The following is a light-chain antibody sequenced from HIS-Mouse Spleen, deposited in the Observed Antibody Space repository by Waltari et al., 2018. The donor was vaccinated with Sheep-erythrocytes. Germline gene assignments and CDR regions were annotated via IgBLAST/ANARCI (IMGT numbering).Light chain of an antibody. J-gene: IGLJ3*02. CDR2: EGS. CDR3: CSYAGSSTWV. V-gene: IGLV2-23*01. Sequence: QSALTQPASVSGSPGQSITISCTGTSRDVGSYNLVSWHQQHPGKAPKLMIYEGSKRPSGVSNRFSGSKSGNTASLTISGLQAEDEADYYCCSYAGSSTWVLGGGTKLTVL. CDR1: SRDVGSYNL.